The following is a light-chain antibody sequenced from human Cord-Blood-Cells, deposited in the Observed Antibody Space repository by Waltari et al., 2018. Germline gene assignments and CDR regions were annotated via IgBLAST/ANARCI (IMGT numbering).Light chain of an antibody. CDR1: SLSSYY. CDR2: GKN. J-gene: IGLJ1*01. CDR3: NSRDSSDNHYV. V-gene: IGLV3-19*01. Sequence: SSELTQDLAVSVSLGQSVRITCQGDSLSSYYASWYQQKTGQAPVLVIYGKNNRPSGIPDRFSGSSSGNTASLTITGAQAEDEADYYCNSRDSSDNHYVFGTGTKVTVL.